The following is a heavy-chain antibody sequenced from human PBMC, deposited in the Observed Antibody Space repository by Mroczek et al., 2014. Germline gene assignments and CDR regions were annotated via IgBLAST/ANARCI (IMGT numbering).Heavy chain of an antibody. CDR1: GGSISSGSYY. CDR3: ARSGESSGHSGSYFIWFDP. CDR2: IYTSGST. J-gene: IGHJ5*02. V-gene: IGHV4-61*02. D-gene: IGHD3-10*01. Sequence: QVQLHGVRPDGLVKPSQTLSLTCTVSGGSISSGSYYWSWIRQPAGKGLEWIGRIYTSGSTNYNPSLKSRVTMSVDTSKNQFSLKLSSVTAADTAVYYCARSGESSGHSGSYFIWFDPWGQGTLVTVSS.